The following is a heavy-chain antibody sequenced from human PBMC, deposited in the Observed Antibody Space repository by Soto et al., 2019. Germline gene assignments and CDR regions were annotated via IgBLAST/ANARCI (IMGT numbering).Heavy chain of an antibody. Sequence: EVELLESGGGLVQPGGSLRLSCAASGFSFSTYSMAWVRQAPGKGPEWVSGLSRGGAYTFYADSVKGRFTITVDITQNTVYVQVNVLRTGDTAVYYSAKWSGYGDAWGQGTLVTVSS. V-gene: IGHV3-23*01. D-gene: IGHD4-17*01. CDR2: LSRGGAYT. CDR1: GFSFSTYS. CDR3: AKWSGYGDA. J-gene: IGHJ4*02.